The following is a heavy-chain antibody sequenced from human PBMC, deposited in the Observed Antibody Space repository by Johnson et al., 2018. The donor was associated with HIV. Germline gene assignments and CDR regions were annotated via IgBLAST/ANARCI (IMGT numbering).Heavy chain of an antibody. CDR3: ARGYGVYATSFDV. D-gene: IGHD5/OR15-5a*01. Sequence: LGWVGPIKSKTDGGTTDYPAPLRGRFSISRDHSKNSVFLQMNSLKTEDTAVYYCARGYGVYATSFDVWGQGTVVAVSS. V-gene: IGHV3-15*01. CDR2: IKSKTDGGTT. J-gene: IGHJ3*01.